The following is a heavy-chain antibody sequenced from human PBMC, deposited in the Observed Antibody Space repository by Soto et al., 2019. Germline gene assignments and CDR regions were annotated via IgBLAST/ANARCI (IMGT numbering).Heavy chain of an antibody. CDR2: ISYDGSNK. CDR3: ARDRTYSHFDY. Sequence: PVGSLRLSCAASGFTFSSYAMHWVRQAPGKGLEWVAVISYDGSNKYYADSVKGRFTISRDNSKNTLYLQMNSLRAEDTAVYYCARDRTYSHFDYWGQGTLVTVSS. D-gene: IGHD1-26*01. V-gene: IGHV3-30-3*01. CDR1: GFTFSSYA. J-gene: IGHJ4*02.